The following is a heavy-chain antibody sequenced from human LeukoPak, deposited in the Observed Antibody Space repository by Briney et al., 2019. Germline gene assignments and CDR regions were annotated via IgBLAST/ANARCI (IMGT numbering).Heavy chain of an antibody. CDR3: ARDDPKSGYNCGDY. Sequence: PGRSLTLPCPPPGYTLRQMGRPGSPKAPAKGREGVAVIWYDGSNKNYADSVKGRFTISRDNSKNTLYLQMNSLRAEDTAVYYCARDDPKSGYNCGDYWGQGTLVTVSS. D-gene: IGHD5-24*01. CDR1: GYTLRQMG. J-gene: IGHJ4*02. CDR2: IWYDGSNK. V-gene: IGHV3-33*01.